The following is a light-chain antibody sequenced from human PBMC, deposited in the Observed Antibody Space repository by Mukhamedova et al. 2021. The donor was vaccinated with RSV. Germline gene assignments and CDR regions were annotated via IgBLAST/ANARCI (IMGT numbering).Light chain of an antibody. CDR2: DVS. CDR1: SSDVGGYNY. V-gene: IGLV2-11*01. J-gene: IGLJ1*01. Sequence: GESVTISCTGTSSDVGGYNYVSWYQQHPGKAPKLMIYDVSKRPSGVPDRFSGSKPGNTASLTISGLQAEDEADYYCCSYAGSYVFGT. CDR3: CSYAGSYV.